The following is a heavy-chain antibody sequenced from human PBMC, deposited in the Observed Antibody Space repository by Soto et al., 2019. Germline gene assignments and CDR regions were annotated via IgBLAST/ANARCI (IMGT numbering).Heavy chain of an antibody. CDR1: GFTFSSYG. Sequence: LRLSCAASGFTFSSYGMHWVRQAPGKGLEWVAVIWYDGSNKYYADSVKGRFTISRDNSKNTLYLQMNSLRAEDTAVYYCARDSVVGATKGHYYYGMDVWGQGTTVTVSS. D-gene: IGHD1-26*01. J-gene: IGHJ6*02. CDR3: ARDSVVGATKGHYYYGMDV. CDR2: IWYDGSNK. V-gene: IGHV3-33*01.